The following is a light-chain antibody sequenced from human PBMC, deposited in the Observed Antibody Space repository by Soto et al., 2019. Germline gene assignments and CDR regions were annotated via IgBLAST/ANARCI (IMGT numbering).Light chain of an antibody. J-gene: IGLJ3*02. Sequence: QSVLTQPASVSGSPGQSISISCTGTSSDVGGYNYVSWYQQHPGKAPKLIIYEVTNRPPGVSNRFSGSKSSNTASLTISGLQAEDEADYYCISYRSGTTLVFGGGTKLTVL. CDR1: SSDVGGYNY. V-gene: IGLV2-14*01. CDR2: EVT. CDR3: ISYRSGTTLV.